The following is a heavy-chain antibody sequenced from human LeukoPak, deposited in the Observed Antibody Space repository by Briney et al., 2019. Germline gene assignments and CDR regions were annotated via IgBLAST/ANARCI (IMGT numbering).Heavy chain of an antibody. J-gene: IGHJ3*02. CDR2: ISSGSYTI. Sequence: GGSLRLSYAASEFKLSSYSMNWVRQAPGKGLEWVSYISSGSYTIYYADSVKGRFTTARDNAKNSLYLQMNSLRAEDTAVYYCAREHGETTFDAFDIWGQGTVVSVSS. CDR1: EFKLSSYS. D-gene: IGHD1-7*01. V-gene: IGHV3-48*01. CDR3: AREHGETTFDAFDI.